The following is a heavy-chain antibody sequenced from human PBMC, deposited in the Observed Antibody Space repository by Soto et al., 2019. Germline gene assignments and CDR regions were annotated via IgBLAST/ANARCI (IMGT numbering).Heavy chain of an antibody. V-gene: IGHV1-2*02. CDR3: ARRGGVGVAGSAAFEM. Sequence: QLHLVQSGAVVKKPGASVTVSCSASGYPVTAYYMHWVRQAPGRGLEWMGGINPATGAAKYTQTFQGRVTMTRATSPSTVFMELSGLTSEDTAVFSCARRGGVGVAGSAAFEMWGQGTLVTVSS. CDR2: INPATGAA. CDR1: GYPVTAYY. D-gene: IGHD3-3*01. J-gene: IGHJ3*02.